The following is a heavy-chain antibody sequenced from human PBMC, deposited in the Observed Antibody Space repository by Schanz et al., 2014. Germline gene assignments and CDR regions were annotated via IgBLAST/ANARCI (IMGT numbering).Heavy chain of an antibody. V-gene: IGHV3-48*01. Sequence: EVQLVESGGGLVQPGGSLRLSCAASGFTFSGYSMNWVRQAPGKGLEWVAYISSSSSTIHYADSVKGRFTISRDNAKNSLYLQMDSLRAEDTAVYYCAASSGWHPSTDYWGQGTLVTVSS. J-gene: IGHJ4*02. CDR2: ISSSSSTI. CDR3: AASSGWHPSTDY. D-gene: IGHD6-19*01. CDR1: GFTFSGYS.